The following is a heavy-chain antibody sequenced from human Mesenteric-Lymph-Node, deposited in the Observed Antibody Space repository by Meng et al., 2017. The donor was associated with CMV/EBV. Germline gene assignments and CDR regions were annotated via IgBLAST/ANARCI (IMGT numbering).Heavy chain of an antibody. CDR3: AMTKTAKDLKLDY. V-gene: IGHV3-74*01. J-gene: IGHJ4*02. CDR1: GFTFSSYW. Sequence: GESLKISCAASGFTFSSYWMHWVRQAPGKGLVWVSRINSDGSTTNYADSVKGRFTISRDNAKNTLYLQMNRLRAEDTAVYYCAMTKTAKDLKLDYWGQGTLVTVSS. D-gene: IGHD5-18*01. CDR2: INSDGSTT.